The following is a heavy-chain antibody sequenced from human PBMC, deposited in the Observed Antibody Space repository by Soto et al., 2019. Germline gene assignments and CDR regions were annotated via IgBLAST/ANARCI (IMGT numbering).Heavy chain of an antibody. V-gene: IGHV3-53*01. CDR1: GFTVSGNY. CDR3: ATGLTLPVRPSFDT. D-gene: IGHD2-21*02. J-gene: IGHJ5*02. CDR2: IFSGDNT. Sequence: EVQLVESGGGLIQPRGSLTLSCAASGFTVSGNYITWVRQPPGKGLEWVSVIFSGDNTYYSDSVKGRFTISRDNSKNTVYLQMNRLRGDDTAVYFCATGLTLPVRPSFDTWGQGTLLTVSS.